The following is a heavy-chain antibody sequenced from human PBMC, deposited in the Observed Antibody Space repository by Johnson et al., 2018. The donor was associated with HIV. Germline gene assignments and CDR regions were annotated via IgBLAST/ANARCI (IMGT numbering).Heavy chain of an antibody. CDR2: ISESGTTI. CDR3: ARDQAYRSSWAFSFDI. V-gene: IGHV3-11*04. D-gene: IGHD6-13*01. Sequence: QVQLVESGGGLVQPGGSLRLSCAASGFTFSDYYMSWIRQAPGKGLEWVSYISESGTTIYYADSVKGRFTISRDNSKNTVFLQMNSLRSDDTAVYFCARDQAYRSSWAFSFDIWGQGTMVIVSS. J-gene: IGHJ3*02. CDR1: GFTFSDYY.